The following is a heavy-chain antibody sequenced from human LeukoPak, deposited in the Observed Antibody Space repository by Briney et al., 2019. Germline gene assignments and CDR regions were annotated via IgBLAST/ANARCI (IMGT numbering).Heavy chain of an antibody. V-gene: IGHV1-46*01. CDR2: INPSGSST. CDR3: ARDYYDSSGYYHGGH. Sequence: ASVKVSCKASGYSFTSYGIHWVRQAPGQGLEWMGIINPSGSSTTYAQNFQGRVTMTGDTSTGTLYMELSSLRSEDTAVYYCARDYYDSSGYYHGGHWGQGTLVTVSS. D-gene: IGHD3-22*01. CDR1: GYSFTSYG. J-gene: IGHJ4*02.